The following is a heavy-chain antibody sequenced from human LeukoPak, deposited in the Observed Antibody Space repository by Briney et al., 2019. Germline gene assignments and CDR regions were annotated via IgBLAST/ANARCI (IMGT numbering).Heavy chain of an antibody. CDR2: IRSKADSHAT. CDR3: SRHLYGSAWYEEN. J-gene: IGHJ4*02. CDR1: GFTFSGSA. V-gene: IGHV3-73*01. D-gene: IGHD6-19*01. Sequence: GGSLRLSCAASGFTFSGSAVHWVRQASGKGLEWVGHIRSKADSHATAYAASVQGRFTISRDDSNNTAYLHMNSLKIEDAAVYFCSRHLYGSAWYEENWGQGTLVTVSS.